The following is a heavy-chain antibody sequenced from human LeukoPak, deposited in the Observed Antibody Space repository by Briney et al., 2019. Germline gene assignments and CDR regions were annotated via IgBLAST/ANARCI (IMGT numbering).Heavy chain of an antibody. Sequence: VASVKVSCKASGYTFTGHYIHWVRQAPGQGFEWMGWINPNSGGTKYVQKFQGRVTMTRDTSSSTAYMELSRLRSDDTAVYYCARVGGSRWWEAFDIWGQATMVTVSS. CDR3: ARVGGSRWWEAFDI. J-gene: IGHJ3*02. CDR2: INPNSGGT. CDR1: GYTFTGHY. V-gene: IGHV1-2*02. D-gene: IGHD6-19*01.